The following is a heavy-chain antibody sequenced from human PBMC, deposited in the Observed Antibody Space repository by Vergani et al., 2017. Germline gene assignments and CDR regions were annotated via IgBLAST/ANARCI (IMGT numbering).Heavy chain of an antibody. V-gene: IGHV1-69*01. CDR2: IIPIFGTA. D-gene: IGHD5-24*01. CDR3: ARVRGDGYNGRLDY. CDR1: GGTFSSSA. Sequence: VSCKASGGTFSSSAISWVRQAPGQGLEWMGGIIPIFGTANYAQNFQGRVTITADESTSAAYMELSSLRSEDTAVYYCARVRGDGYNGRLDYWGQGTLVTVSS. J-gene: IGHJ4*02.